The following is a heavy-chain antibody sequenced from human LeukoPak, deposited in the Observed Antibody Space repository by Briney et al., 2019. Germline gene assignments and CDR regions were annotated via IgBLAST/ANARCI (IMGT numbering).Heavy chain of an antibody. Sequence: TGGSLRLSCAASGFTFSSYAMHWVRQAPGKGLEWVALISYDGSNQYYADSVKGRFTISRDNAKNSLYLQMKSLTAEDTAVYYCAGVDGVSGSYRLRYWGQGILVTVSS. V-gene: IGHV3-30*04. J-gene: IGHJ4*02. CDR2: ISYDGSNQ. CDR3: AGVDGVSGSYRLRY. D-gene: IGHD3-16*02. CDR1: GFTFSSYA.